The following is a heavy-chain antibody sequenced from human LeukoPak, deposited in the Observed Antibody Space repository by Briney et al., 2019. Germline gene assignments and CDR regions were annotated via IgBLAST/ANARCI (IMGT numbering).Heavy chain of an antibody. J-gene: IGHJ4*02. Sequence: SGPTLVNPTQTLTLTCTFSGFSLSTSGMCVNWIRQPPGKALEWPGRIDWDDDKYYSTSLKTRLTISKDTSKNQVVLTMTNVDPVDTATYYCARIWAGPDYFDYWGQGTLVTVSS. CDR3: ARIWAGPDYFDY. CDR2: IDWDDDK. CDR1: GFSLSTSGMC. V-gene: IGHV2-70*11.